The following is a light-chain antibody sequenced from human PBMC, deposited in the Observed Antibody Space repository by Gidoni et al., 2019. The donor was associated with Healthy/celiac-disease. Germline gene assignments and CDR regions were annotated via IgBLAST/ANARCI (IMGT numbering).Light chain of an antibody. CDR3: MQALQTQYT. CDR2: LGS. J-gene: IGKJ2*01. CDR1: QSLLHRNGYNY. V-gene: IGKV2-28*01. Sequence: IEMNQSPLSLPVTPGEPASISFRSSQSLLHRNGYNYLDWYLEKRGQSPQLLSYLGSNRASGVPDRVSGSGSGTDFTLKISRVEAEDVGVYYCMQALQTQYTFGQGTKLEIK.